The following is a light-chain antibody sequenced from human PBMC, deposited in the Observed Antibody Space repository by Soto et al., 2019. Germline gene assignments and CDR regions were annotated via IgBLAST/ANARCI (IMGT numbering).Light chain of an antibody. J-gene: IGKJ1*01. CDR1: QRVTNW. CDR3: QQYNSHWM. Sequence: DIQMTQSPSTLSASVGDRVTITCRASQRVTNWMAWYQQKPGKAPKLLIYKASNLESGVPSRFSGSGSGTEFTLTISSLQPDDFATYYCQQYNSHWMFGQGTKVDIK. V-gene: IGKV1-5*03. CDR2: KAS.